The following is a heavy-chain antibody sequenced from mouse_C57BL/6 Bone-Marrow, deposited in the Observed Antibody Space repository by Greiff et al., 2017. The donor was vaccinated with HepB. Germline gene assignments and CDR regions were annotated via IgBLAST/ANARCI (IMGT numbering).Heavy chain of an antibody. V-gene: IGHV1-72*01. J-gene: IGHJ2*01. CDR2: IDPNSGGT. Sequence: QVQLKQPGAELVKPGASVKLSCKASGYTFTSYWMHWVKQRPGRGLEWIGRIDPNSGGTKYNEKFKSKATLTVDKPSSTAYMQLSSLTSEDSAVYYCARQDLLVGSSYGYWGQGTTLTVSS. D-gene: IGHD1-1*01. CDR3: ARQDLLVGSSYGY. CDR1: GYTFTSYW.